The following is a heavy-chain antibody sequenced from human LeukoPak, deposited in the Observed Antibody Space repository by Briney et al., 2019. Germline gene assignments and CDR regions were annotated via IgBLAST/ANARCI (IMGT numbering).Heavy chain of an antibody. CDR2: ISAYNGNT. V-gene: IGHV1-18*04. CDR3: ARNRRIAVAGHESYFDY. D-gene: IGHD6-19*01. J-gene: IGHJ4*02. CDR1: GYTFTSYG. Sequence: GASVKVSCMASGYTFTSYGISWVRQAPGQGLEWMGWISAYNGNTNYAQKLQGRVTMTTDTSTSTAYMELRSLRSDDTAVYYCARNRRIAVAGHESYFDYWGQGTLVTVSS.